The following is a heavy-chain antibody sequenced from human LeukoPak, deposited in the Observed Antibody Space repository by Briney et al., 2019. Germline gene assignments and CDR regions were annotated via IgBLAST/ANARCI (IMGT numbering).Heavy chain of an antibody. V-gene: IGHV4-59*01. D-gene: IGHD2-15*01. CDR1: GGSISSNY. CDR3: ARERCSGGSCYTYYFDY. J-gene: IGHJ4*02. CDR2: IYYSGST. Sequence: SETLSLTCTVSGGSISSNYWSWIRQPPGKGLEWIGYIYYSGSTNYNPSLKSRVTISVDTSKNQFSLKLSSVTAADTAVYYCARERCSGGSCYTYYFDYWGQGTLVTVSS.